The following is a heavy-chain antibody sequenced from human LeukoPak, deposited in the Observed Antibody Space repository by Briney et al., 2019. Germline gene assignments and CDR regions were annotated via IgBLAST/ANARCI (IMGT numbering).Heavy chain of an antibody. CDR3: ARGPGGATREGFDY. J-gene: IGHJ4*02. CDR2: ICSSGSA. CDR1: GGSISSLY. Sequence: SETLSLTCTVSGGSISSLYWSWLRQPAGKGVEWIGRICSSGSADYNPSLKSRVTMSVDTSKNQFSLRVSSVTAADTAVYYCARGPGGATREGFDYWGQGTLVTVSS. V-gene: IGHV4-4*07. D-gene: IGHD1-26*01.